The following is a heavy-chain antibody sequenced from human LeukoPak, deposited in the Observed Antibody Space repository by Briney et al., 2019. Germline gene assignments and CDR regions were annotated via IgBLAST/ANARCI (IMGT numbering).Heavy chain of an antibody. J-gene: IGHJ5*02. D-gene: IGHD2-2*01. CDR3: ARRNGYCSSTSCYLNWFDP. V-gene: IGHV4-34*01. CDR1: GGSFSGYY. CDR2: INHSGST. Sequence: PSETLSLTCAVYGGSFSGYYWSWIRQPPGKGLEWIGEINHSGSTNYNPSLKSRVTISVDTSKNQFSLKLSSVTAADTAVYYCARRNGYCSSTSCYLNWFDPWGQGTLVTVPS.